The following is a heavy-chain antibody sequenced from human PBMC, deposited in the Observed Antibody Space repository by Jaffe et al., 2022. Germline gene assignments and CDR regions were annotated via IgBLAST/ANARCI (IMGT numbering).Heavy chain of an antibody. J-gene: IGHJ4*02. V-gene: IGHV3-30*02. Sequence: QVQLVESGGSVVQPGGSLRLSCAASGFSFSTYGIHWVRQAPGKGLEWVAFIRSGGTKKYYADSVRGRFTISREDSKNTLHLQMNSLRAEDTAVYHCARGRVVAPTEFDYWGQGTQVTVSS. CDR3: ARGRVVAPTEFDY. CDR2: IRSGGTKK. D-gene: IGHD3-22*01. CDR1: GFSFSTYG.